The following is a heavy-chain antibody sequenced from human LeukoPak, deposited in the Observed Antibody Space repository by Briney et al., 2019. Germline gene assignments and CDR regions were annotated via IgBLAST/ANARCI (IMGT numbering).Heavy chain of an antibody. V-gene: IGHV1-2*06. CDR2: INPNSGGT. Sequence: ASVKVSCKASGYTFTSYGISWVRQAPGQGLEWIGRINPNSGGTNYAQKFQGRVTMTRDTSISTAYMELSRLRSDDTAVYYCARGRAAAGTLGYWGQGTLVTVSS. D-gene: IGHD6-13*01. CDR3: ARGRAAAGTLGY. J-gene: IGHJ4*02. CDR1: GYTFTSYG.